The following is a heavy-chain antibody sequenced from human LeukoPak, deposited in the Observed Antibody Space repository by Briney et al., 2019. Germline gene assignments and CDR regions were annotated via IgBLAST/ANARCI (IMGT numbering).Heavy chain of an antibody. V-gene: IGHV3-7*03. J-gene: IGHJ6*03. D-gene: IGHD2-2*01. CDR1: GFTFSTYW. Sequence: GGSLRLSCAASGFTFSTYWMTWVRQAPGKGLEWVANIKRDGSEQYYVDSVKGRFTISRDNAKKSLYLQMNSLRAEDTAVYYCARAVVPAAMDKYYYYYYMDVWGKGTTVTISS. CDR3: ARAVVPAAMDKYYYYYYMDV. CDR2: IKRDGSEQ.